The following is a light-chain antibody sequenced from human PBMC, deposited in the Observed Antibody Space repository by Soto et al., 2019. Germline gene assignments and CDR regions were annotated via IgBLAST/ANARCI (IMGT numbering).Light chain of an antibody. CDR1: NIGSKS. V-gene: IGLV3-21*02. CDR2: ADS. CDR3: QVWDSSSDHVV. Sequence: SYELTQPPSVSVAPGQTARITCGGNNIGSKSVHWYQQKPGQAPVLVVYADSDRPSGIPERFSGSNSGNTATLTISRFEAGDEADYYCQVWDSSSDHVVFGGGTKLTVL. J-gene: IGLJ2*01.